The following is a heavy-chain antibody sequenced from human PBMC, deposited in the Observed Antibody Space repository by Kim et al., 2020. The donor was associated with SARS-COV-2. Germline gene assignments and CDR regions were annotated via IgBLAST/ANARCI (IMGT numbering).Heavy chain of an antibody. J-gene: IGHJ4*01. Sequence: GGSLRLSCAASGFTFNTYAMSWVRQAPGKGLEWVSVIWASGGSTYYADSVKGRFTISRDTSKNTLYLQMNSLRVEDTAVYYCAKSVVARGGWHGGDYWG. CDR1: GFTFNTYA. D-gene: IGHD2-15*01. CDR2: IWASGGST. V-gene: IGHV3-23*01. CDR3: AKSVVARGGWHGGDY.